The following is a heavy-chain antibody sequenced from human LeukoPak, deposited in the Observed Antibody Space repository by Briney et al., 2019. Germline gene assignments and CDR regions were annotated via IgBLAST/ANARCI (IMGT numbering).Heavy chain of an antibody. CDR3: ARGPPVDTAMVLSI. CDR2: INTNTGNP. J-gene: IGHJ4*02. D-gene: IGHD5-18*01. Sequence: GASVKVSCKASGGTFSSYAISWVRQAPGQGLEWMGWINTNTGNPTYAQGFTGRFVFSLDTSVSTAYLQISSLKAEDTAVYYCARGPPVDTAMVLSIWGQGTLVTVSS. V-gene: IGHV7-4-1*02. CDR1: GGTFSSYA.